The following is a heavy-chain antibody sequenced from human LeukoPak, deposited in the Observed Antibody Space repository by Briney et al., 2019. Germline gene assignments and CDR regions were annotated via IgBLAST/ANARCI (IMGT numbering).Heavy chain of an antibody. Sequence: PSETLSLTCAVYGGSFSGYYWSWIRQPPGKGLEWIGEINHSGSTNYNPSLKSRVTISADTSKNQFSLKLSSVTAADTAVYYCARNWVVPYYYYYYMDVWGKGTTVTVSS. CDR2: INHSGST. D-gene: IGHD6-19*01. CDR3: ARNWVVPYYYYYYMDV. V-gene: IGHV4-34*01. J-gene: IGHJ6*03. CDR1: GGSFSGYY.